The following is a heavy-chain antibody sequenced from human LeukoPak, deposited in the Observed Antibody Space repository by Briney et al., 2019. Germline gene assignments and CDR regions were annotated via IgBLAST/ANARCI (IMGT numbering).Heavy chain of an antibody. V-gene: IGHV3-66*01. CDR2: IYSGGST. Sequence: PGGSLRLSCAASGFTVSSNYMSWVRQAPGKGLEWVSVIYSGGSTYYADSVKGRFTISRDNSKNTLYLQMNSLRAEDTAVYYCARENWGPRIFDYWGQGTLVTVSS. CDR1: GFTVSSNY. D-gene: IGHD7-27*01. CDR3: ARENWGPRIFDY. J-gene: IGHJ4*02.